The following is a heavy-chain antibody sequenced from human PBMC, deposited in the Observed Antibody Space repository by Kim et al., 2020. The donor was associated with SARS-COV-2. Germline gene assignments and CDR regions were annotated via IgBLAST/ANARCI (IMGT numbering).Heavy chain of an antibody. CDR2: ST. Sequence: STYYADSVRGRFTISRDNSETTLYLQMSSLRADDTAIYFCAKGDFYLDYWGQGTQVTVSS. D-gene: IGHD1-26*01. J-gene: IGHJ4*02. CDR3: AKGDFYLDY. V-gene: IGHV3-23*01.